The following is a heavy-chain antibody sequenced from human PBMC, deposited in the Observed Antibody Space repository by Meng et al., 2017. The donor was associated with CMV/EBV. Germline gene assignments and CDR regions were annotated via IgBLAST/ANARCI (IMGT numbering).Heavy chain of an antibody. CDR1: GGSISSGVYY. Sequence: TVAGGSISSGVYYWSWMRQHPGKGLEWIGYIYYSGDTDYNPSLKSRVTISADTSKNQCSLKLSSMTAADTAVYYCARDLSFGSLDYWGQGTLVTVSS. CDR2: IYYSGDT. CDR3: ARDLSFGSLDY. J-gene: IGHJ4*02. V-gene: IGHV4-31*03. D-gene: IGHD3-10*01.